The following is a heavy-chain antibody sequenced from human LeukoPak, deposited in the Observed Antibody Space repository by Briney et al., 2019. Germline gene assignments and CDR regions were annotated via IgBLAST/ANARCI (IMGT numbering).Heavy chain of an antibody. CDR2: IYYSGST. Sequence: SETLSLTCTVSGGSISSSSYYWGWIRQPPGKGLEWIGSIYYSGSTYYNPSLKSRVTISVDTSKNQFSLKLSSVTAADTAVYYCARDPPAGFDYWGQGTLVTASS. V-gene: IGHV4-39*07. CDR3: ARDPPAGFDY. J-gene: IGHJ4*02. CDR1: GGSISSSSYY. D-gene: IGHD6-19*01.